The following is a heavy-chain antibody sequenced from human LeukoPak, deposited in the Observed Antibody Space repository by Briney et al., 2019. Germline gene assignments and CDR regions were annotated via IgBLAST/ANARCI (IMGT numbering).Heavy chain of an antibody. CDR2: IKQDGSEK. V-gene: IGHV3-7*01. Sequence: GGSLRLSCAASGFTFSSYWMSWVRQAPGKGLEWVANIKQDGSEKYYVDSVKGRFTISRDNAKNSLYLQMNSLRAENTAVYYCARELIMTTVTINYYYYMDVWGKGTTVTVSS. CDR1: GFTFSSYW. J-gene: IGHJ6*03. CDR3: ARELIMTTVTINYYYYMDV. D-gene: IGHD4-17*01.